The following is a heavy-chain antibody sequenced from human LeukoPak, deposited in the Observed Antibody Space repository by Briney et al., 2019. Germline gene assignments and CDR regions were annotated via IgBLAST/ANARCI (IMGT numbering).Heavy chain of an antibody. D-gene: IGHD4-11*01. V-gene: IGHV4-34*01. CDR1: GFTFSSYA. J-gene: IGHJ4*02. Sequence: GSLRLSCAASGFTFSSYAMSWVRQAPGKGLEWIGEINHSGSTNYNPSLKSRVTISVDTSKNQFSLKLSSVTAADTAVYYCASDDYSNYRPLGYWGQGTLVTVSS. CDR2: INHSGST. CDR3: ASDDYSNYRPLGY.